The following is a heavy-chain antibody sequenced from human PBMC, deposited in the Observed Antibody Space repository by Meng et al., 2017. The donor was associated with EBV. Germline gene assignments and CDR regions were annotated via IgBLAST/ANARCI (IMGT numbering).Heavy chain of an antibody. CDR1: GDSISSFDY. CDR3: ARPFPSWQSPRLDPFGA. D-gene: IGHD6-19*01. CDR2: VHYTGST. V-gene: IGHV4-39*01. Sequence: QRQLRESGPGQVKPSETLSLTCTVSGDSISSFDYWGWIRQPPGGGLEWVGSVHYTGSTYYSPSLKSRVTVSVDTSKNQFSLRLTSVTAADTAVYYCARPFPSWQSPRLDPFGAWGQGTLVTVSS. J-gene: IGHJ5*02.